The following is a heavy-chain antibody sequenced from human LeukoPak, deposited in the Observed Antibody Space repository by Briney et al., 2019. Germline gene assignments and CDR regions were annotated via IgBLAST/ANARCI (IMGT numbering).Heavy chain of an antibody. CDR1: GFTVSSNY. CDR3: ARDSTVVVPAARDGMDV. CDR2: IYSGGST. Sequence: GGSLRLSCAASGFTVSSNYMSWVRQAPGKGLEWVSVIYSGGSTYYADSVKGRFTISRDNSKNTLYLQMNSLRAEDTAVYYCARDSTVVVPAARDGMDVWGQGTTVTVSS. J-gene: IGHJ6*02. V-gene: IGHV3-53*05. D-gene: IGHD2-2*01.